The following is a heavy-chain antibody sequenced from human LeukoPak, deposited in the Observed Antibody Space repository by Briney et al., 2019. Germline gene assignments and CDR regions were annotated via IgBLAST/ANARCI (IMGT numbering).Heavy chain of an antibody. J-gene: IGHJ4*02. D-gene: IGHD6-19*01. CDR2: ISGSGGST. CDR1: GFTFSSYA. V-gene: IGHV3-23*01. Sequence: AGGSLRLSCAASGFTFSSYAMSWVRQAPGKGLEWVSAISGSGGSTYYADSVKGRFTISRDNSKNTLYLQMNSLRAEDTAVYYCARDQGSGWWAYWGQGTLVTVSS. CDR3: ARDQGSGWWAY.